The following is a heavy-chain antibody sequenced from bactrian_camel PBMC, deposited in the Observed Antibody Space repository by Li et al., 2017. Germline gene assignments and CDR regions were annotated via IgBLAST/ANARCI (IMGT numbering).Heavy chain of an antibody. Sequence: VQLVESGGGSVQTGGSLTLSCAASEYITNNYCIGWFCQAPGKEREGVAGFDVGRRTPYYVDSVKGRFTISQDHARNTLILEIDNLKPDDTAMYYCAADPGRCVHNYHSALRLAFKGQGTQVTVS. CDR2: FDVGRRTP. CDR1: EYITNNYC. D-gene: IGHD6*01. V-gene: IGHV3S1*01. J-gene: IGHJ4*01.